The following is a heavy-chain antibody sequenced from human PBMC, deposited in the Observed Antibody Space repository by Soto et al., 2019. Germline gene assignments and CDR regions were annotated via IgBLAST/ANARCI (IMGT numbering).Heavy chain of an antibody. D-gene: IGHD4-17*01. CDR2: IYHGGST. Sequence: ASETLSLTCAFSGFSISSGGYSWSWIRQPPGKGLEWIGYIYHGGSTYYNPSLKSRVTISVDRSKNQFSLNLNSVTAADTAVYYCARFYGDYNNWFDPWGQGTLVTVSS. CDR3: ARFYGDYNNWFDP. CDR1: GFSISSGGYS. J-gene: IGHJ5*02. V-gene: IGHV4-30-2*01.